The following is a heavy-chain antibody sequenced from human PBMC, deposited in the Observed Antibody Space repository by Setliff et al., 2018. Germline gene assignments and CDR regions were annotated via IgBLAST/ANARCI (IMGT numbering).Heavy chain of an antibody. CDR2: IYYSGST. CDR1: GGSISSGGYY. Sequence: SETLSLTCTVSGGSISSGGYYWSWIRQHPGKGLEWIGYIYYSGSTYYNPSLKSRVTISVDTSKNQFSLKLSSVTAADTAVHYCARDPLTTTVRHAFDIWGQGTMVTVSS. CDR3: ARDPLTTTVRHAFDI. J-gene: IGHJ3*02. V-gene: IGHV4-31*03. D-gene: IGHD4-4*01.